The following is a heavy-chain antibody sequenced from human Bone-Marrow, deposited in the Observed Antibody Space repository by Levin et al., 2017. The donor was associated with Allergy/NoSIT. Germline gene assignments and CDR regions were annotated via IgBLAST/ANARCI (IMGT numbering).Heavy chain of an antibody. J-gene: IGHJ4*02. CDR3: AKGGNSSTGFEGFFEF. Sequence: SFKGRFTISRDNVKNSLYLQMNSLRAEDTALYYCAKGGNSSTGFEGFFEFWGQGTLVTVSS. V-gene: IGHV3-9*01. D-gene: IGHD6-6*01.